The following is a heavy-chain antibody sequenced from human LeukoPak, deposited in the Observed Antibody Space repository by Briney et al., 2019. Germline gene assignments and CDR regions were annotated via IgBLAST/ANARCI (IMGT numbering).Heavy chain of an antibody. Sequence: GGSLRLSCAASGFTFSSYSMNWVRQAPGKGLEWVSSISSSSSYIYYADSVKGRFTISRDNAKNSLYLQMNSLRAEDTAAYYCARDTYGDYDPNYFDYWGQGTLVTVSS. CDR2: ISSSSSYI. CDR1: GFTFSSYS. D-gene: IGHD4-17*01. J-gene: IGHJ4*02. CDR3: ARDTYGDYDPNYFDY. V-gene: IGHV3-21*01.